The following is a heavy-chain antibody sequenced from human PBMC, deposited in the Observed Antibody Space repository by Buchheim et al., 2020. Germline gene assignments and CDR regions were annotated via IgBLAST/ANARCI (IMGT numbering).Heavy chain of an antibody. CDR3: ARGIAVAGTYYYYYYGMDV. V-gene: IGHV4-34*01. CDR1: GGSFSGYY. CDR2: INHSGST. Sequence: QVQLQQWGAGLLKPSETLSLTCAVYGGSFSGYYWSWIRQPPGKGLEWIGEINHSGSTTYNPSLKSRVTISVDTSKNQFSLKLRSVTAADTAVYYCARGIAVAGTYYYYYYGMDVWGQGTT. D-gene: IGHD6-19*01. J-gene: IGHJ6*02.